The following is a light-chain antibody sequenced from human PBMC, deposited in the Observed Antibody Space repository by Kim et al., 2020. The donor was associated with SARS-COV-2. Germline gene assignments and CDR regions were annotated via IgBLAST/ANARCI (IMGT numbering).Light chain of an antibody. CDR2: SAS. V-gene: IGKV3-15*01. CDR3: QQYNKNWPKGGT. CDR1: QIVKTD. J-gene: IGKJ2*01. Sequence: EIVMTQSPATLSVSPGETVTLSCRTSQIVKTDLAWYQQKPGQATRLLFYSASTRATGIPAKFSGSGSGTELTLNSSSLQSEDSTVFYCQQYNKNWPKGGTFGMGTKLEI.